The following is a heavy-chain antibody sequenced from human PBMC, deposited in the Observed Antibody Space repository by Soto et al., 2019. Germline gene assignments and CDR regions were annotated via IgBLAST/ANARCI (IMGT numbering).Heavy chain of an antibody. D-gene: IGHD6-19*01. Sequence: QLQLQESGPGLVKPSETLSLTCTVSGGSISSSSYYWGWIRQPPGKGLEWIGSIYYSGSTYYNPSLTSRVTISVDTSKNQFSLKLSSVTAADTAVYYCATSNRSSGWYSHYYYGMDVWGQGTTVTVSS. CDR3: ATSNRSSGWYSHYYYGMDV. CDR1: GGSISSSSYY. CDR2: IYYSGST. V-gene: IGHV4-39*01. J-gene: IGHJ6*02.